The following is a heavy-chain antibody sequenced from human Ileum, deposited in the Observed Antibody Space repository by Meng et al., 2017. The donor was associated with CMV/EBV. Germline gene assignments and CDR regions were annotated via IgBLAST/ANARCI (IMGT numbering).Heavy chain of an antibody. CDR1: GYTCTNNV. Sequence: QVQRVQSGAGIRNPGASVNVSCKTSGYTCTNNVKNWGRQAPGQGLEWMGWINLNNGSTTYAQKFQGRGTMTRDTSISTAYMELNRLTSDDTAMYFCARIIVSRGYSFDYWGQGTLVTVSS. CDR2: INLNNGST. V-gene: IGHV1-2*02. CDR3: ARIIVSRGYSFDY. D-gene: IGHD5-18*01. J-gene: IGHJ4*02.